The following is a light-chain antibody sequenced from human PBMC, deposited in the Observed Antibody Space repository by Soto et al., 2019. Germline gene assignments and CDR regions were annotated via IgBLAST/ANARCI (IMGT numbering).Light chain of an antibody. J-gene: IGKJ4*01. CDR1: HGISSW. CDR3: QQYDNLPLT. Sequence: IRVTQSPSSLSAYVRDRVPITCRASHGISSWLAWYQQKPGKAPKLLIYDASTLESGVPSRFSGSGSGTEFTLTISSLQPEDIATYYCQQYDNLPLTSGGGGKADIK. CDR2: DAS. V-gene: IGKV1-12*01.